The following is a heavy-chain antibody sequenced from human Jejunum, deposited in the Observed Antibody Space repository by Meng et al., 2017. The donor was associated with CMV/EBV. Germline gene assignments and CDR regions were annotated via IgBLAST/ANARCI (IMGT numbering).Heavy chain of an antibody. D-gene: IGHD4-17*01. J-gene: IGHJ4*02. CDR2: IDSDGSTT. CDR3: ARDSYGDDKPPDY. Sequence: EMRLVDSGGGLVQPGGSLRLSCAASGFTFRSHWMHWVRQASGKGLVWVSRIDSDGSTTTYADSVKGRFIISRDNAKNTVYLQMNSLRAEDTAIYYCARDSYGDDKPPDYWGPGTLVTVSS. V-gene: IGHV3-74*03. CDR1: GFTFRSHW.